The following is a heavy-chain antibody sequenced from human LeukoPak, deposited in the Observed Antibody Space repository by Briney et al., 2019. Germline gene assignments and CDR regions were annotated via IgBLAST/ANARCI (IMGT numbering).Heavy chain of an antibody. V-gene: IGHV3-7*01. Sequence: GGSLRLSCAASGFTFSSYWMSWVRHAPEKGLESVAQIKQDGSEKYYVDSVKGRFTISRDNAKNSLYLQMYSQRAEDTAVSFYASVIRRYYYSDNFYWGQGTLVTVSS. CDR3: ASVIRRYYYSDNFY. J-gene: IGHJ4*02. D-gene: IGHD3-22*01. CDR1: GFTFSSYW. CDR2: IKQDGSEK.